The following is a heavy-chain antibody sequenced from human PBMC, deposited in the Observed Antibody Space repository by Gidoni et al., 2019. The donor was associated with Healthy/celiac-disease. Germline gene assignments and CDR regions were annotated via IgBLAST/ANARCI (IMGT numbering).Heavy chain of an antibody. CDR2: MNPNSGNT. J-gene: IGHJ6*03. CDR1: GYTFTSYD. D-gene: IGHD4-4*01. Sequence: QVQLVQSGAEVKKPGASVKVSCKASGYTFTSYDINWVRQATGQGLEWMGWMNPNSGNTGYAQKFQGRVTMTRNTSISTAYMELSSLRSEDTAVYYCARAPYSNYGYYYYYYMDVWGKGTTVTVSS. V-gene: IGHV1-8*01. CDR3: ARAPYSNYGYYYYYYMDV.